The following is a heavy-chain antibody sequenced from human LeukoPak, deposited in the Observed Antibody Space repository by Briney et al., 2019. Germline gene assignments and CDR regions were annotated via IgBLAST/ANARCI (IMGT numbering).Heavy chain of an antibody. J-gene: IGHJ4*02. V-gene: IGHV3-7*03. CDR2: INQDGSGK. Sequence: GGSLRLSCAASGFTFSSYWMSWVRQAPGKGLEWVANINQDGSGKNHVDSVEGRFTISRDNSKNTLYLQMNSLRAEDTAVYYCASQKMSRIAAAGTVPLGYWGQGTLVTVSS. CDR3: ASQKMSRIAAAGTVPLGY. D-gene: IGHD6-13*01. CDR1: GFTFSSYW.